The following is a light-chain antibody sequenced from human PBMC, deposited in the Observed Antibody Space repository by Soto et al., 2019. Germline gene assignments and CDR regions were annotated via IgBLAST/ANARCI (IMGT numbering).Light chain of an antibody. J-gene: IGKJ5*01. Sequence: EIVMTQYPATLSLSPGERATLSCRASQSVSSYLAWYQQKPGQAPRLLIYDASNRATGIPARFSGTGSGTDFTLTINNLEPEDFAVYYCQVRTNWSIAFGRGTRLEIK. CDR2: DAS. V-gene: IGKV3-11*01. CDR1: QSVSSY. CDR3: QVRTNWSIA.